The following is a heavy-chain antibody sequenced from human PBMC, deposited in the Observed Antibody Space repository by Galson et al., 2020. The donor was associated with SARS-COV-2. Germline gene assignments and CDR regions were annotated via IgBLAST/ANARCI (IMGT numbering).Heavy chain of an antibody. CDR2: ISHDGRIQ. J-gene: IGHJ3*01. V-gene: IGHV3-30*04. CDR1: GFTFTNYA. D-gene: IGHD1-26*01. Sequence: GGSLRLSCAASGFTFTNYAMHWVRQAPGKGLEWLTVISHDGRIQVYADSVKGRFTISRDNSGNMVFLQIVSLRPDDTALYYCTRDVSGGASDVWGQGTMVTVSS. CDR3: TRDVSGGASDV.